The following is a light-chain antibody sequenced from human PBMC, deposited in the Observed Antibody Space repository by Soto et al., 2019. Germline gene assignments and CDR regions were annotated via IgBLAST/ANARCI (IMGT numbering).Light chain of an antibody. V-gene: IGKV1-9*01. Sequence: DIPQTQAPSFLSPSIGDSITITCRASQVISTSLAWYQVKPGKAPKLLIYAASTLESGVPSRFSATVSGTEFSLTITSLQPEDFATYYCQQLFDSPITFGQGTGLEI. CDR3: QQLFDSPIT. CDR1: QVISTS. CDR2: AAS. J-gene: IGKJ5*01.